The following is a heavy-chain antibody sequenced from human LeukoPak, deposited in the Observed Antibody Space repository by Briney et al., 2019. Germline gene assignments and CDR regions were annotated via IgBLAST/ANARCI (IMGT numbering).Heavy chain of an antibody. Sequence: SGGSLRLSCAASGFTFSSYAMHWVRQAPGKGLEWVAVISYDGSNKYYADSVKGRFTISRDNSKNTLYLQMNSLRAEDTAVYYCAKFAGEMATFDYWGQGTLVTVSS. CDR2: ISYDGSNK. V-gene: IGHV3-30-3*02. D-gene: IGHD5-24*01. CDR3: AKFAGEMATFDY. J-gene: IGHJ4*02. CDR1: GFTFSSYA.